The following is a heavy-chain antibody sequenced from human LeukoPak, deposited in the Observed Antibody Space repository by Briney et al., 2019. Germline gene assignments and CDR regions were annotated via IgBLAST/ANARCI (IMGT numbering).Heavy chain of an antibody. CDR3: VRLRRNYDSSGYYYYYDY. CDR1: GYTFSSFS. CDR2: ISVRSNYI. J-gene: IGHJ4*02. Sequence: PGGALRLSCVASGYTFSSFSINWVRQAPGKGLEWVSSISVRSNYIYYADSVRGRFSISRDDARNSLYLQMDSLRGDGTAVYYCVRLRRNYDSSGYYYYYDYWGQGTLVTVSS. V-gene: IGHV3-21*01. D-gene: IGHD3-22*01.